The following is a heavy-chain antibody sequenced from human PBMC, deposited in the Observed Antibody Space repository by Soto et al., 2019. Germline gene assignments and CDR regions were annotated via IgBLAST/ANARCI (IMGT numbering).Heavy chain of an antibody. J-gene: IGHJ4*02. CDR2: ISAYNGNT. V-gene: IGHV1-18*01. CDR3: ARVQWEDDILTGTEWFDY. CDR1: GYTFTSYG. D-gene: IGHD3-9*01. Sequence: QVQLVQSGAEVKKPGASVKVSCKASGYTFTSYGISWVRQAPGQGLEWMGWISAYNGNTNYAQKLQGRVTLSTDTSTSTAYMELRSLRADDTAVYYCARVQWEDDILTGTEWFDYWGQGTLVTVSS.